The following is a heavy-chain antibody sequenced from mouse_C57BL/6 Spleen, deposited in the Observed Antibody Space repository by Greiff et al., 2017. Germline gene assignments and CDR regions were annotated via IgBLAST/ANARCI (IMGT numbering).Heavy chain of an antibody. CDR1: GYTFTDYE. CDR3: TRPSGSSYEWYGDV. D-gene: IGHD1-1*01. Sequence: QVQLQQSGAELVRPGASVTLSCKASGYTFTDYEMHWVKQTPVPGLEWIGAIDPETGGTAYNQKFKGKAILTADKSSSTAYMERRSLTSEDSAVYYGTRPSGSSYEWYGDVWGTGTTVTVSS. V-gene: IGHV1-15*01. CDR2: IDPETGGT. J-gene: IGHJ1*03.